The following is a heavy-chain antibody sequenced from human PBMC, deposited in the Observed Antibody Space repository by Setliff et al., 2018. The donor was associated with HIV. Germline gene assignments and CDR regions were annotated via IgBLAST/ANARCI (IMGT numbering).Heavy chain of an antibody. CDR2: IYYSGST. D-gene: IGHD2-2*01. CDR3: ARVVRQVPASYYYYYYMDV. CDR1: GGSISTYY. J-gene: IGHJ6*03. Sequence: PSETLSLTCSVSGGSISTYYWSWIRQPPGQGLEWIGYIYYSGSTNYNPSLKSRVTISVNKSKNQFSLKLRSVTAADTAVYYCARVVRQVPASYYYYYYMDVWGKETTVTVSS. V-gene: IGHV4-59*01.